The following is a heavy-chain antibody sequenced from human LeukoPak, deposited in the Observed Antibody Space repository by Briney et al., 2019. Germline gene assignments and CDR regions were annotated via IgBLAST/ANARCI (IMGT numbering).Heavy chain of an antibody. V-gene: IGHV3-74*01. Sequence: GGSLRLSCTASGFTFSNYFMHWVRQVPGEGPVWVSRITGDGSSTSYADSVKGRFTISRDNAKNTLYLQMNSLRAEDTALYYCVRLYAYWGQGTPVTVSS. J-gene: IGHJ4*02. CDR3: VRLYAY. D-gene: IGHD2/OR15-2a*01. CDR1: GFTFSNYF. CDR2: ITGDGSST.